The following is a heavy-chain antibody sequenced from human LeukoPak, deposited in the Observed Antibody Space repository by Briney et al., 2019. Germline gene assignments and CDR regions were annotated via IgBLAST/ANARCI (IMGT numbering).Heavy chain of an antibody. V-gene: IGHV4-59*08. Sequence: PSETLSLTCTVSGGSISSYYWSWIRQPPGKGLEWIGYIYYSGSTNYNPSLKSRVTISVDTSKNQFSLKLSSVTAADTAVYYCARHGGIWFGEFTFDYWGQGTLVTVSS. CDR2: IYYSGST. J-gene: IGHJ4*02. D-gene: IGHD3-10*01. CDR1: GGSISSYY. CDR3: ARHGGIWFGEFTFDY.